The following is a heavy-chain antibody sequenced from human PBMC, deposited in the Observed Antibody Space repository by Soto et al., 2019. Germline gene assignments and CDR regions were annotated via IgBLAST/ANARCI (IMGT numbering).Heavy chain of an antibody. CDR2: ISGSGGST. CDR3: AKDPNIVVGEDWFDP. CDR1: GFTFSSYA. Sequence: GGSLRLSCAASGFTFSSYAMSWVRQAPGKGLEWVSAISGSGGSTYYADSVKGRFTISRDNSKNTLYLQMNSLRAEDTAVYYCAKDPNIVVGEDWFDPWGQGTLVTVSS. V-gene: IGHV3-23*01. J-gene: IGHJ5*02. D-gene: IGHD2-21*01.